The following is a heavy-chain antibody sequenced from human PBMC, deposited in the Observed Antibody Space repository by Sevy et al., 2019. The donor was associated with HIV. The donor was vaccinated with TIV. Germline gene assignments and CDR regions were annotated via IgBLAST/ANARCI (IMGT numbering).Heavy chain of an antibody. CDR3: AKGGQQWLATAWFDP. J-gene: IGHJ5*02. CDR1: GFTFSSYA. V-gene: IGHV3-23*01. CDR2: ISGSGGST. Sequence: GGSLRVSCAASGFTFSSYAMSWVRQAPGKGLEWVSAISGSGGSTYYADSVKGRFTISRDNSKNTLYLQMNSLRAEDTALYYCAKGGQQWLATAWFDPWGQGTLVTVSS. D-gene: IGHD6-19*01.